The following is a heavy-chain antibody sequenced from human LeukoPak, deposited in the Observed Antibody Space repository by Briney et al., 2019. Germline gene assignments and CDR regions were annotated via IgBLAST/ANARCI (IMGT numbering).Heavy chain of an antibody. Sequence: GGSLRLSCAASGFTFSSYAMSWVRQAPGKGLEGVSAISGSGGSTYYADSVKGRFTISRDNSKNTLYLQMNSLRAEDTAVYYCAKDVLWYSGTSDYYMDVWGKGTTVTVS. CDR2: ISGSGGST. J-gene: IGHJ6*03. V-gene: IGHV3-23*01. CDR3: AKDVLWYSGTSDYYMDV. CDR1: GFTFSSYA. D-gene: IGHD1-26*01.